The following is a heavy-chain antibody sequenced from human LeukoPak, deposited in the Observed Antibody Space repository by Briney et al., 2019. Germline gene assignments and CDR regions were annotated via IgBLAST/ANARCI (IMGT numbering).Heavy chain of an antibody. D-gene: IGHD2-2*01. CDR3: AKRPVEYQLQPSPFDY. V-gene: IGHV3-30*02. Sequence: GGSLRLSCAASGFTFSSYGMHWVRQAPGKGLEWVAFIRYDGNNKYYADSVKGRFTISRDNSKNTLFLQMNSLRAEDTAVYYCAKRPVEYQLQPSPFDYWGQGTLVTVSS. CDR1: GFTFSSYG. CDR2: IRYDGNNK. J-gene: IGHJ4*02.